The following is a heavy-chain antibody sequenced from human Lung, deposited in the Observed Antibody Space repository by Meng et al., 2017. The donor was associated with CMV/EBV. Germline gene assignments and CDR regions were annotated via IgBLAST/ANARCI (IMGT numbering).Heavy chain of an antibody. J-gene: IGHJ4*02. D-gene: IGHD5-12*01. V-gene: IGHV3-21*01. CDR2: ISSSSSYI. CDR1: GFTFSSYS. Sequence: GGSXRLSCAASGFTFSSYSMNWVRQAPGKGLEWVSSISSSSSYIYYADSVKGRFTISRDNAKNSLYLQMNSLRAEDTAVYYCARAGGFHPTDYLGQGTLVTVSS. CDR3: ARAGGFHPTDY.